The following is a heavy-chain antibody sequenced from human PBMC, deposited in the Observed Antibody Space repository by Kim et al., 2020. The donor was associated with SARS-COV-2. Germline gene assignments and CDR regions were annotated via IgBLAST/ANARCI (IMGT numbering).Heavy chain of an antibody. CDR2: KWYN. V-gene: IGHV6-1*01. Sequence: KWYNAYAVSVKSRITINPDTSKNQFSLQLNSVTPEDTAVYYCARGWAYDYWGQGTLVTVSS. CDR3: ARGWAYDY. J-gene: IGHJ4*02. D-gene: IGHD1-26*01.